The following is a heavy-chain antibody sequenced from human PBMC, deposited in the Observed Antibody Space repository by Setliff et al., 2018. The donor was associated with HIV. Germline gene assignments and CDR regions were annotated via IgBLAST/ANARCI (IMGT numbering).Heavy chain of an antibody. CDR3: VRGEREWLLGGGRTSFDY. CDR2: MNPKSANT. D-gene: IGHD3-3*01. Sequence: GASVKVSCKASGYTFDNYDINWVRQAPGQGLEWMGWMNPKSANTGYAQNFQGHFTISRDNSKNTLYLEMNSLRAEDTAVYYCVRGEREWLLGGGRTSFDYWGHGTLVTVSS. CDR1: GYTFDNYD. V-gene: IGHV1-8*02. J-gene: IGHJ4*01.